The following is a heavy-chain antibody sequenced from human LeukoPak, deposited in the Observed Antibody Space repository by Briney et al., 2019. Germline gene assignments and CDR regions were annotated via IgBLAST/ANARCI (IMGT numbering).Heavy chain of an antibody. CDR2: IWYDGSNK. CDR1: GFTFRGHG. CDR3: ARDRRGSENYHYFDY. Sequence: PGRPLRLSCAASGFTFRGHGMHWVRQAPGKGLEWVAVIWYDGSNKYYADSVKGRFTISRDNSKNTLYLEMNSLRAEDTAVYYCARDRRGSENYHYFDYWGQGTLVTVSS. J-gene: IGHJ4*02. D-gene: IGHD3-10*01. V-gene: IGHV3-33*01.